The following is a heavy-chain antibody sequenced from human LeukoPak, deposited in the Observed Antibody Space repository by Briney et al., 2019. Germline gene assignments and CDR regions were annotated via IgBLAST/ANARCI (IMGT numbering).Heavy chain of an antibody. CDR1: GGSISSGGYS. J-gene: IGHJ4*02. V-gene: IGHV4-30-2*01. D-gene: IGHD2-2*01. CDR3: ARAGEGDRSNVVVPADVVGNLFDY. Sequence: KTSETLSLTCTVSGGSISSGGYSWSWIRQPPGKGLEWIGYIYHSGSTYYNPSLKSRVTISVDRSKKQFSLKLSSVTAADTAVYYCARAGEGDRSNVVVPADVVGNLFDYWGQGTLVTVSS. CDR2: IYHSGST.